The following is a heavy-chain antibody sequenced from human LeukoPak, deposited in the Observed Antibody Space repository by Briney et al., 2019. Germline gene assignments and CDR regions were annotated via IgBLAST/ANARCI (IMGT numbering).Heavy chain of an antibody. CDR1: GYTLTELS. J-gene: IGHJ5*02. Sequence: ASVKLSCKVSGYTLTELSMHWVRQAPGKGLEWMGGFDPEDGETIYAQKLQGRVTMTEDTSTDTAYMELSSLRSEDTAVYYCTLLWFGELNIHWFDPWGQGTLVTVSS. CDR3: TLLWFGELNIHWFDP. V-gene: IGHV1-24*01. D-gene: IGHD3-10*01. CDR2: FDPEDGET.